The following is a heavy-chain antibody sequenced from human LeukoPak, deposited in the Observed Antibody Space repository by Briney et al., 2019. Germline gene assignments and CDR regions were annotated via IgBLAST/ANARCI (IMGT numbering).Heavy chain of an antibody. Sequence: VASVKVSCKASGYTFTGYYMHWVRQAPGQGLEWMGWINPNSGGTNYAQKFQGRVTMTGDTSISTAYMELSRLRSDDTAVYYCSRGAPTIAMTGTGLDYWGQGTLVAVSS. J-gene: IGHJ4*02. CDR3: SRGAPTIAMTGTGLDY. V-gene: IGHV1-2*02. D-gene: IGHD6-19*01. CDR1: GYTFTGYY. CDR2: INPNSGGT.